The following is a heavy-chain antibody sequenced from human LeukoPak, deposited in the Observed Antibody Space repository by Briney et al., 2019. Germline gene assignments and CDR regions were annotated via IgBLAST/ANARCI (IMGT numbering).Heavy chain of an antibody. D-gene: IGHD3-22*01. CDR3: ARVSNYYDSSGYFDY. Sequence: PSETLSLTCTVSGGSISSGGYYWSWIRQPPGKGLEWIGYIYHSGSTYYNPSLKSRVTISVDRSKNQFSLKLSSVTAADTAVYYCARVSNYYDSSGYFDYWGQGTLVTVSS. V-gene: IGHV4-30-2*01. J-gene: IGHJ4*02. CDR2: IYHSGST. CDR1: GGSISSGGYY.